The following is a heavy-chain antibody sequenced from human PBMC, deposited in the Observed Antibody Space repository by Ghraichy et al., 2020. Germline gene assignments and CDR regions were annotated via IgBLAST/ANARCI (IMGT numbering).Heavy chain of an antibody. CDR1: GFTVSRNY. V-gene: IGHV3-66*02. J-gene: IGHJ3*02. CDR3: ARDRLAADFWSGYYDAFDI. CDR2: IYSGGST. Sequence: LTCAASGFTVSRNYMSWVRQAPGKGLEWVSVIYSGGSTYYADSVKGRFTISRDNSKNTLYLQMNSLRAEDTAVYYCARDRLAADFWSGYYDAFDIWGQGTMVTVSS. D-gene: IGHD3-3*01.